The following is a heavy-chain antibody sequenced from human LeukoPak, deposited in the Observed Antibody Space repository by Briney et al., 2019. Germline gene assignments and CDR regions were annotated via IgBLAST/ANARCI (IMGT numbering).Heavy chain of an antibody. CDR2: INHSGST. D-gene: IGHD5/OR15-5a*01. J-gene: IGHJ4*02. Sequence: SETLSLTCAVYGGSFSGYYWSWIRQPPGKGLEWIGEINHSGSTNYNPSLKSRVTISVDTSKNQFSLKLSSVTAADTAVYYCASVPGSTTSVDYWGQGTLVTGSS. CDR1: GGSFSGYY. V-gene: IGHV4-34*01. CDR3: ASVPGSTTSVDY.